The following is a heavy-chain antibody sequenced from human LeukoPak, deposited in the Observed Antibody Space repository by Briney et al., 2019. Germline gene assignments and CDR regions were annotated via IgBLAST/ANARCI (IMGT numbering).Heavy chain of an antibody. J-gene: IGHJ4*02. CDR3: AKLPSRGYGTTALARYYDY. V-gene: IGHV3-23*01. D-gene: IGHD5-12*01. CDR1: GFTFSSYW. CDR2: ISASASST. Sequence: PGGSLRLSCAGSGFTFSSYWMSWVRRAPGKGLEWVSTISASASSTYYVDSVRGRFTISRDNSKNTLYLQMNSLRAEDTAVYYCAKLPSRGYGTTALARYYDYWGQGTLVTVSS.